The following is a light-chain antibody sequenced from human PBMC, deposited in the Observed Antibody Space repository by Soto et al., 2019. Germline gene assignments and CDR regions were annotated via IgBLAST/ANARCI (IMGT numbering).Light chain of an antibody. J-gene: IGKJ3*01. CDR2: AAS. V-gene: IGKV3-20*01. CDR1: QTVSKNY. Sequence: EIVLTQSPVTLSLSPGEGATLSCRASQTVSKNYLAWYQQKAGQAPRLVIYAASTRATGIPDRFSGSASGTDFTLTISRLEPEDFAVYYCQQYVSSRPITFGPGTKVDIK. CDR3: QQYVSSRPIT.